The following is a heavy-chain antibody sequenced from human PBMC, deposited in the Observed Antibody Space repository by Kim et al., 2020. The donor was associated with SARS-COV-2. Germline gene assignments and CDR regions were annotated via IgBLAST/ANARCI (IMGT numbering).Heavy chain of an antibody. V-gene: IGHV5-51*01. CDR2: DT. J-gene: IGHJ4*02. CDR3: ARHHGNFDY. Sequence: DTRYSPSFQGQITISADKSISTAYLQWSSLKASDTAMYYCARHHGNFDYWGQGTLVTVSS.